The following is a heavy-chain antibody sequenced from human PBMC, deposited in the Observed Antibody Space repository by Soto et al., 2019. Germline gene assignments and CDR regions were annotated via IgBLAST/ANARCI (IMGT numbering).Heavy chain of an antibody. D-gene: IGHD3-10*01. CDR3: ARKAESYGFDI. J-gene: IGHJ3*02. CDR1: GGTFSNYA. CDR2: FIPIFDAA. V-gene: IGHV1-69*13. Sequence: SVKVSCKSSGGTFSNYAINWVRQAPGQGLEWMGGFIPIFDAANYAQNFRGRVTITADESTSTAYMELSGLRSEDTAMYYCARKAESYGFDIWGQGTLVTVSS.